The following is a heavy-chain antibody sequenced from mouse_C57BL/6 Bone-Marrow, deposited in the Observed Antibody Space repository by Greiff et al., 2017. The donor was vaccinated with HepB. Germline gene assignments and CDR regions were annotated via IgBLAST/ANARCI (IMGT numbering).Heavy chain of an antibody. Sequence: QAQLQQSGAELVRPGTSVKLSCKASGYTFTSYWMHWVKQRPGQGLEWIGVIDPSDSYTNYNQKFKGKATLTVDTSSSTAYMQLSSLTSEDSAVYYCARSAYWGQGTLVTVSA. V-gene: IGHV1-59*01. CDR1: GYTFTSYW. J-gene: IGHJ3*01. CDR3: ARSAY. CDR2: IDPSDSYT.